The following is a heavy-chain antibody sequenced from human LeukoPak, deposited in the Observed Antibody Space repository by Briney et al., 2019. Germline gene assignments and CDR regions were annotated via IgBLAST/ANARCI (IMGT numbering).Heavy chain of an antibody. V-gene: IGHV4-59*08. D-gene: IGHD3-22*01. CDR3: ASDLSSGYYPSYFDY. Sequence: SETLSLTCTVSGGSISNYYWSWIRQPPGKGLEWIGYIYYSGTTNYNPSLKSRVTISVDTSKNQFSLKLSSVTAADTAVYYCASDLSSGYYPSYFDYWGQGTLVTVSS. CDR2: IYYSGTT. J-gene: IGHJ4*02. CDR1: GGSISNYY.